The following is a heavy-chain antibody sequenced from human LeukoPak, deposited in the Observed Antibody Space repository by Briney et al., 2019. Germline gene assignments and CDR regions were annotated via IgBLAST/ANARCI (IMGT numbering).Heavy chain of an antibody. V-gene: IGHV4-38-2*01. CDR3: SSACYHCLVDY. J-gene: IGHJ4*02. Sequence: SETLSLTCAVSGYSISSGYYWGWIRQPPGKGLEWIGSIYHSGSTYYNLSLKSRVTISVDTSKNQFSLKLSSVTAADTAVYYCSSACYHCLVDYWGQGTLVTVSS. D-gene: IGHD5-12*01. CDR2: IYHSGST. CDR1: GYSISSGYY.